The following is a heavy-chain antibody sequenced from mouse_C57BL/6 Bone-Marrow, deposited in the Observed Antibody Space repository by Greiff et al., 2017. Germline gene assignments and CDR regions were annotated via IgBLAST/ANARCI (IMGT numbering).Heavy chain of an antibody. CDR3: ASYCTTVDCGMDY. J-gene: IGHJ4*01. V-gene: IGHV7-3*01. D-gene: IGHD1-1*01. CDR2: IRNKANGYTT. CDR1: GFTFTDYY. Sequence: EVMLVESGGGLVQPGGSLSLSCAASGFTFTDYYMSWVRQPPGKALEWLGFIRNKANGYTTEYSASVKGRFTISRDNSQSILYLQMNALRAEDSAAYCCASYCTTVDCGMDYWGQGTSVTDSS.